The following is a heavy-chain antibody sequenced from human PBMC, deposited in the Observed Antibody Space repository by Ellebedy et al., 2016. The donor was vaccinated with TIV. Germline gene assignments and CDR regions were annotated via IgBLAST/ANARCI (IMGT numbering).Heavy chain of an antibody. CDR2: ISYDGYNK. Sequence: PGGSLRLSCAASGFTFSSYAMHWVRQAPGKGLEWVAVISYDGYNKYYADSVKGRFTISSYNSKNTLYLQMNSLRAGDTAVYYCARGPLTTVHYWGQGTLVTVSS. D-gene: IGHD4-17*01. CDR1: GFTFSSYA. V-gene: IGHV3-30-3*01. CDR3: ARGPLTTVHY. J-gene: IGHJ4*02.